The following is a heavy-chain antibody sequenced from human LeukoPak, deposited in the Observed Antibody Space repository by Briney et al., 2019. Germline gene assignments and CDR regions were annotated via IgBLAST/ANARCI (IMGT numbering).Heavy chain of an antibody. CDR1: GFTFSDYY. CDR2: ISSSGSTI. CDR3: ARTRGIVVAPAATDY. Sequence: PGGSLRLSCAASGFTFSDYYMSWIRQAPGKGLEWVSYISSSGSTIYYADSVKGRFTISRDNAKNSLYLQMNSLRAEDTAVYYCARTRGIVVAPAATDYWGQGTLVTVSS. D-gene: IGHD2-2*01. J-gene: IGHJ4*02. V-gene: IGHV3-11*04.